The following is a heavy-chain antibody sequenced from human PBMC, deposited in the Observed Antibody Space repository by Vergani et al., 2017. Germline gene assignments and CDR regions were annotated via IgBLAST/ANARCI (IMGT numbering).Heavy chain of an antibody. V-gene: IGHV3-48*01. CDR1: GFTFSTYA. J-gene: IGHJ6*02. D-gene: IGHD2-2*01. Sequence: EVQLLESGGSLKQPGGSVRLSCAASGFTFSTYAMHWVRQAPGKGLEWVSYISSSSSTIYYADSVKGRFTISRDNAKNSLYLQMNSLRAEDTAVYYCARYQSRLSETYGMDVWGQGTTVTVSS. CDR3: ARYQSRLSETYGMDV. CDR2: ISSSSSTI.